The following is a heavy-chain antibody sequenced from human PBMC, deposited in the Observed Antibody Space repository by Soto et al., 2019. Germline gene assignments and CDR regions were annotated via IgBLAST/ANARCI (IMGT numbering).Heavy chain of an antibody. J-gene: IGHJ5*02. Sequence: EASVKVSCKTSGYTFSNYGITWVRQAPGQPLEWLGWISLYSDGTNYAQKFQGRVSMTTDTSTTTAYMELRSLRSDDTAVYYCARVVPGAEAWFGPWGQGXLVTVYS. V-gene: IGHV1-18*01. CDR2: ISLYSDGT. CDR3: ARVVPGAEAWFGP. D-gene: IGHD2-2*01. CDR1: GYTFSNYG.